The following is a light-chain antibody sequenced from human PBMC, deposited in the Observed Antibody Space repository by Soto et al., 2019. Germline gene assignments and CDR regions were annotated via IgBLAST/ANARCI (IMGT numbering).Light chain of an antibody. Sequence: DIQMTQSPSSLSASVGDRVTITCRASQGIGNYLAWYQQKPGKVPKLLIYAASTLQSGVPSRFSGSGSGTDFTLTISSLQPEDVATSSCQKYNSAPPLFTFGPGTKVDIK. V-gene: IGKV1-27*01. CDR1: QGIGNY. J-gene: IGKJ3*01. CDR3: QKYNSAPPLFT. CDR2: AAS.